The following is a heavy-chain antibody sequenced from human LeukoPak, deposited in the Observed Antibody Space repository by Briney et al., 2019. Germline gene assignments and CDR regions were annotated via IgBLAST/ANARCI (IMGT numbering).Heavy chain of an antibody. CDR1: GFTFSSYS. CDR2: IRSSSSYI. V-gene: IGHV3-21*01. Sequence: GGALRLSCAASGFTFSSYSMHWVRQAPGKGLEWVSSIRSSSSYIYYADSVKGRFTISRDNAKNSLYLQMNRLRAEDTAVYYCAGDVDTEYNGFDPWGQGTLVTVSS. CDR3: AGDVDTEYNGFDP. D-gene: IGHD5-18*01. J-gene: IGHJ5*02.